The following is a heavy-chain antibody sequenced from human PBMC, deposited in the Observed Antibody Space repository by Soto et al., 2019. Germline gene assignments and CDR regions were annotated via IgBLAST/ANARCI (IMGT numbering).Heavy chain of an antibody. V-gene: IGHV3-74*01. J-gene: IGHJ4*02. CDR1: GFTFSSYW. CDR3: ARNRTNGGWPPVTTGTIDF. CDR2: INSDGSST. D-gene: IGHD7-27*01. Sequence: GGSLRLSCAASGFTFSSYWMHWVRQAPGKGLVWVSRINSDGSSTSYADSVKGRFTISRDNAKNTLYLQMNSLRAEDTAVYYCARNRTNGGWPPVTTGTIDFWGQGTLVTVSS.